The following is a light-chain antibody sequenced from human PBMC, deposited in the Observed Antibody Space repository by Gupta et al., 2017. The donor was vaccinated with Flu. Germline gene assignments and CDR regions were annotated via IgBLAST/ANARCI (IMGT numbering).Light chain of an antibody. CDR1: SNDVGGSNR. V-gene: IGLV2-11*01. CDR2: DVT. Sequence: QSAPTQPRSVSGSPGQSVTISCTGTSNDVGGSNRVSWYEQRPGKAPKLILYDVTERPSGVPDRFSGSTSGNTASLTISGLQADDEADYYCSSHAGRVTWVFGTGTTVTVL. CDR3: SSHAGRVTWV. J-gene: IGLJ1*01.